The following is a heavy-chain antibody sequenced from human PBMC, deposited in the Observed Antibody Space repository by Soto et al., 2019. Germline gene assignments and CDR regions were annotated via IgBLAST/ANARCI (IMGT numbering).Heavy chain of an antibody. D-gene: IGHD2-2*01. Sequence: GESLKISCKGSGYSFTSYWIGWVRQMPGKGLEWMGIIYPVDSDTRYSPSFQGQVTISVDKSISTAYLQWSSLKASDTAMYYCARWGPIVIEPPAHDAFDVWGQGTMVTVSS. CDR2: IYPVDSDT. J-gene: IGHJ3*01. CDR3: ARWGPIVIEPPAHDAFDV. V-gene: IGHV5-51*01. CDR1: GYSFTSYW.